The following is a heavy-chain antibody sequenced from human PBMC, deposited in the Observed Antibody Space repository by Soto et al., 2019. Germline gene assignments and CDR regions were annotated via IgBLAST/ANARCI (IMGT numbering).Heavy chain of an antibody. CDR1: GFTFSSYA. J-gene: IGHJ4*02. D-gene: IGHD2-8*01. CDR2: ISGSGDNT. V-gene: IGHV3-23*01. CDR3: TVLMLYATSPAPAY. Sequence: GGSLRLSCAASGFTFSSYAMSWVRQAPGKGLEWVSAISGSGDNTYYADSLKGRFTISRHNSKNTLFLQMNSLRAEDTAMYYCTVLMLYATSPAPAYWGQGTLVTVSS.